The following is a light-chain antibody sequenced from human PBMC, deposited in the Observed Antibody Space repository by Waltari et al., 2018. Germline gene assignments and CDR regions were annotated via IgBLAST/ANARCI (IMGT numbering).Light chain of an antibody. Sequence: ETVMTQSPDTLSVSPGERATLSCRASQSVGSQLVWYQQKPGQAPMLLIYGASTRAPRTPARFSGSGSGAEFTLTISSMQSEDFAVYYCQQYNRWPATFGQGTRLEIK. V-gene: IGKV3-15*01. CDR3: QQYNRWPAT. CDR2: GAS. CDR1: QSVGSQ. J-gene: IGKJ5*01.